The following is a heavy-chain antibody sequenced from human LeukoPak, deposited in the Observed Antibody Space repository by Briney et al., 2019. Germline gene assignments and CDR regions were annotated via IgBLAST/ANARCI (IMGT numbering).Heavy chain of an antibody. CDR3: ARGPHTGVNYYDSSGYYY. D-gene: IGHD3-22*01. CDR2: INHSGST. Sequence: SETLSLTCAVYGGSFSGYYWSWIRQPPGKGLEWIGEINHSGSTNYNPSLKSRVTVSVDTSKNQFSLKLSSVTAADTAVYYCARGPHTGVNYYDSSGYYYWGQGTLVTVSS. J-gene: IGHJ4*02. CDR1: GGSFSGYY. V-gene: IGHV4-34*01.